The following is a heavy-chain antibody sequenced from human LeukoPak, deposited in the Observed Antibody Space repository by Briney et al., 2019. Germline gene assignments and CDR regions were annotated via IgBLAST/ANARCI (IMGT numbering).Heavy chain of an antibody. CDR3: ARDVPYYYDSSGYYSGRENWFDP. D-gene: IGHD3-22*01. CDR2: INPNSGGT. CDR1: GYTFTGYY. Sequence: ASVKVSCKASGYTFTGYYMHWVRQAPGQGLEWMGWINPNSGGTNYAQQFQGRVTMTRDTSISPAYMELSRLRSDDTAVYYCARDVPYYYDSSGYYSGRENWFDPWGQGTLVTVSS. J-gene: IGHJ5*02. V-gene: IGHV1-2*02.